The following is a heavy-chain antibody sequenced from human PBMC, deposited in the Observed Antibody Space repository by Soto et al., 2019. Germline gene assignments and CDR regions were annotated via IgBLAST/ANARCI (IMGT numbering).Heavy chain of an antibody. J-gene: IGHJ5*02. V-gene: IGHV1-69*13. CDR2: IIPIFGTA. Sequence: SVKVSCKASGGTFSSYAISWVRQAPGQGLEWMGGIIPIFGTANYAQKFQGRVTITADESTSTAYMELSSLRSEDTAVYYCARAPCPYCRSSSCRGWFDPWGQGTLVTVSS. CDR3: ARAPCPYCRSSSCRGWFDP. D-gene: IGHD2-2*01. CDR1: GGTFSSYA.